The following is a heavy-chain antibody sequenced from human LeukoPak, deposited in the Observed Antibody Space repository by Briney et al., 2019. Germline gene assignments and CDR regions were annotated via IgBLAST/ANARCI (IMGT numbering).Heavy chain of an antibody. CDR3: ARASGPFDY. V-gene: IGHV3-33*08. CDR1: GFTFSSYA. Sequence: GGSLRLSCAVSGFTFSSYAMSWVRQAPGKGLEWMAVIWYDGSNKYYADSVKGRFTISRDNSKNTLYLQISSLRAEDTALYYCARASGPFDYWGQGTLVTVSS. CDR2: IWYDGSNK. J-gene: IGHJ4*02. D-gene: IGHD3-10*01.